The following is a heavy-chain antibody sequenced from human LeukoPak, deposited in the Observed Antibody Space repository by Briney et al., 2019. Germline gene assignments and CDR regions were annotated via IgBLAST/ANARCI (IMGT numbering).Heavy chain of an antibody. J-gene: IGHJ6*02. CDR3: ARENSPHSSSWNYYGMDV. CDR2: IYYSGST. D-gene: IGHD6-13*01. Sequence: PSETLSLTCTVSGGSISSYYWSWIRQPPGKGLEWIGYIYYSGSTNYNPSLKSRVTISVDTSKNQFSLKLSSVTAADTAVYYCARENSPHSSSWNYYGMDVWGQGTTVTVSS. V-gene: IGHV4-59*01. CDR1: GGSISSYY.